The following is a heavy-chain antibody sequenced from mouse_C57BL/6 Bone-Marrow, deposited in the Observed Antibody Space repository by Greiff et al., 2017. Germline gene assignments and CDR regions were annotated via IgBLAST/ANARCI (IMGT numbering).Heavy chain of an antibody. CDR2: INPNNGGT. V-gene: IGHV1-26*01. J-gene: IGHJ2*01. CDR3: ARTVVTTGVAHFDY. CDR1: GYTFTDYY. D-gene: IGHD1-1*01. Sequence: EVQLQQSGPELVKPGASVKISCKASGYTFTDYYMNWVKQSHGKSLEWIGDINPNNGGTSYNQKFKGKATLTVDKSSSPAYMERRSLTSEDSAIYYCARTVVTTGVAHFDYWGQGTTLTVSS.